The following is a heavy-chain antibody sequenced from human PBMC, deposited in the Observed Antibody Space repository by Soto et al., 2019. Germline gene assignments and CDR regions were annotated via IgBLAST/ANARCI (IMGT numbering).Heavy chain of an antibody. Sequence: QVQLVESGGGVVQPGRSLRLSCAASGFTFSSYGMHWVRQAPGKGLEWVAVIWYDGSNKYYADSVKGRFTISRDNSKNTLYLQMNSLRAEDTAVYYCPRDSYSSGYEAWGQGTLVTVSS. D-gene: IGHD5-12*01. CDR1: GFTFSSYG. V-gene: IGHV3-33*01. CDR2: IWYDGSNK. CDR3: PRDSYSSGYEA. J-gene: IGHJ4*02.